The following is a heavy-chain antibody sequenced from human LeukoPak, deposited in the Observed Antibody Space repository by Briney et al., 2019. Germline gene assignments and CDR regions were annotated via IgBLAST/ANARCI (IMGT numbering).Heavy chain of an antibody. V-gene: IGHV4-38-2*02. CDR1: GYSISSTYY. Sequence: KASETLSLTCTVSGYSISSTYYWGWIRQPPGKGLEWVGSVFHSGNTYYNPSLKSRLTISADTSKNQFSLTLTSVTAADTAVHYCARDRSVGVLPAPPFDFWGQGTLVTVSS. CDR3: ARDRSVGVLPAPPFDF. CDR2: VFHSGNT. J-gene: IGHJ4*02. D-gene: IGHD6-6*01.